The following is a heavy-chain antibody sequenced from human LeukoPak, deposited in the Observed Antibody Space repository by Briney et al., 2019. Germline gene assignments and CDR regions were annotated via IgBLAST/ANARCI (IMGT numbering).Heavy chain of an antibody. D-gene: IGHD7-27*01. CDR2: MNPNSGAT. CDR3: ARAPRPWGFAS. Sequence: ASVKVSCKASGYTFTSYDINWLRQATGQGPEWMGWMNPNSGATGYAQKFQGRVTMTRSTSINTAYMELSSLRSEDTAVYYCARAPRPWGFASWGQGPLVPVPS. V-gene: IGHV1-8*01. J-gene: IGHJ4*02. CDR1: GYTFTSYD.